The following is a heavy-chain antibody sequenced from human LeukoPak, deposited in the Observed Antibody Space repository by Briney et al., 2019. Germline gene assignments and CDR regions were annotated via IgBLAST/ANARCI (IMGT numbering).Heavy chain of an antibody. CDR3: ARGGIVVVPAARGSHFDY. J-gene: IGHJ4*02. V-gene: IGHV4-30-2*01. D-gene: IGHD2-2*01. Sequence: SQTLSLTCTVSGGSISSGGYYWSWIRQPPGKGLEWIGYIYHSGSTYYNPSLKSRVTISVDRSKNQFSLKLSSVTAADTAVYYCARGGIVVVPAARGSHFDYWGQGTLVTVSS. CDR1: GGSISSGGYY. CDR2: IYHSGST.